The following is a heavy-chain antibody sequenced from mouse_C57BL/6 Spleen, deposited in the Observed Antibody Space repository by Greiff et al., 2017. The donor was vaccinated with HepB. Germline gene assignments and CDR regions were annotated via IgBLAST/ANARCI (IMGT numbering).Heavy chain of an antibody. CDR1: GFSLTSYG. V-gene: IGHV2-2*01. D-gene: IGHD2-14*01. CDR2: IWSGGST. Sequence: VQLKESGPGLVQPSQSLSITCTVSGFSLTSYGVHWVRQSPGKGLEWLGVIWSGGSTDYNAAFISRLSISKDNSKSQVFFKMNSLQADDTAIYYCARKGGTGEYYYAMDYWGQGTSVTVSS. CDR3: ARKGGTGEYYYAMDY. J-gene: IGHJ4*01.